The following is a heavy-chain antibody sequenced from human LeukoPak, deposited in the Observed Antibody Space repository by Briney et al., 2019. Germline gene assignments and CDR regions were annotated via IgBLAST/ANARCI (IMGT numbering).Heavy chain of an antibody. D-gene: IGHD6-19*01. CDR3: ARRGPYSSGAGIVHY. J-gene: IGHJ4*02. V-gene: IGHV5-51*01. Sequence: GESLKISCKASGYSFTSYWIAWVRQMPGKGLEWMGIIYPGDSDTRYSPSFQGQVTISADKSISTAYLQWSSLKASDTAMYYCARRGPYSSGAGIVHYWGQGTLVTVSS. CDR2: IYPGDSDT. CDR1: GYSFTSYW.